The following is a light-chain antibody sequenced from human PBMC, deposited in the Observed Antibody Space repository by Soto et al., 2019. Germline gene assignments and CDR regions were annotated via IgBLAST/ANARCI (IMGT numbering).Light chain of an antibody. J-gene: IGLJ1*01. CDR1: TSDVAGYNY. CDR2: DVS. Sequence: QSVLTQAPSVTVSPGQSITISCTGTTSDVAGYNYASWYQQYPGKAPKLLIYDVSNRPSWVPNRFSGSISGDTASLTLSGLEAEDEADYCCSSYRSSSTPFVFGTGAKVTVL. CDR3: SSYRSSSTPFV. V-gene: IGLV2-14*01.